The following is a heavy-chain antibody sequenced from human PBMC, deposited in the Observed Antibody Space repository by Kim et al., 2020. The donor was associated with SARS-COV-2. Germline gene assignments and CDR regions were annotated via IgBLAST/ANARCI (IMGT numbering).Heavy chain of an antibody. J-gene: IGHJ3*02. CDR3: AKYNAFDI. CDR2: SSTI. V-gene: IGHV3-48*02. D-gene: IGHD1-1*01. Sequence: SSTIYYPASVTGRVTISRDKDKNSLYLQMISLRDEDTAVYYCAKYNAFDIWGQGTMVTVSS.